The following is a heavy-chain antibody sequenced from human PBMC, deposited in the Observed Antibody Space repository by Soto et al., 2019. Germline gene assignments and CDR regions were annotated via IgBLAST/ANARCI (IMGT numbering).Heavy chain of an antibody. CDR3: TKAIRGYSSYDY. Sequence: QVQLQESGPGLVKPSGTLSLTCAVSGGSISSTNWWSWVRQPPGKGLEWIGEIYHSGSINYNPSLKSRVTISVDKSKNQFSLKLSSVTAADTAVYYCTKAIRGYSSYDYWGQGTLVTVSS. J-gene: IGHJ4*02. CDR2: IYHSGSI. D-gene: IGHD5-18*01. CDR1: GGSISSTNW. V-gene: IGHV4-4*02.